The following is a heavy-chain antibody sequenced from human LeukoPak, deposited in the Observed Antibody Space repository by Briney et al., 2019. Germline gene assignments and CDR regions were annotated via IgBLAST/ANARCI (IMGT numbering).Heavy chain of an antibody. CDR2: IRGRVYGATT. V-gene: IGHV3-49*04. Sequence: GGSLRLSCTTSGFIFGDYAMSWVRQAPGKGLEWVSLIRGRVYGATTEYAASVKGRFAMSRDDSKSIAYLQMNSLKSEDTAMYYCSRERAGVSQYWGQGILVTVSS. CDR1: GFIFGDYA. J-gene: IGHJ4*02. CDR3: SRERAGVSQY.